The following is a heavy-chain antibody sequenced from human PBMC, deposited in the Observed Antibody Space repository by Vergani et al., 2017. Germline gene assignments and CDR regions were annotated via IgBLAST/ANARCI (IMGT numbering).Heavy chain of an antibody. D-gene: IGHD6-13*01. CDR1: GGSMSGYY. V-gene: IGHV4-4*09. Sequence: QVRLQESGPGLVKPSETLSLTCSVSGGSMSGYYWSWIRQPPGKELEWIGSLYTTGGATHASHNPSLKSRVSISVDTSKSQFSLRLTSVTAADSAIYYXAGDTHSWQRAVRWVQGRQVADSS. CDR2: LYTTGGA. CDR3: AGDTHSWQRAVR. J-gene: IGHJ4*02.